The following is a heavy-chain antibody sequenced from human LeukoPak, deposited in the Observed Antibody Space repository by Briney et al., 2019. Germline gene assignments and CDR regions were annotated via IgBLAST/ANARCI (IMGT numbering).Heavy chain of an antibody. D-gene: IGHD2/OR15-2a*01. Sequence: PSETLSLTCAVYGGSFSGYYWSWIRQPPGKGLEWIGEINHSGSTNYNPSLKSRVTISVDTSKNQFSLKLTSVTAADTAVYFCARLPFSSPFDYWGQGTLVTVSS. CDR1: GGSFSGYY. CDR2: INHSGST. V-gene: IGHV4-34*01. CDR3: ARLPFSSPFDY. J-gene: IGHJ4*02.